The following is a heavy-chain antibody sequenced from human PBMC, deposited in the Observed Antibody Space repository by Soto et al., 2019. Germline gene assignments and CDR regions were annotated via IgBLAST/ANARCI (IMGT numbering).Heavy chain of an antibody. CDR1: GGTFSSYA. D-gene: IGHD3-3*01. V-gene: IGHV1-69*06. Sequence: SVKVSCKASGGTFSSYAISWVRQAPGQGLEWMGGIIPIFGTANYAQKFQGRVTITADKSTSTAYMELSSLRSEDTAVYYCARDITIFGVVISRYFDYWGQGTLVTVSS. J-gene: IGHJ4*02. CDR3: ARDITIFGVVISRYFDY. CDR2: IIPIFGTA.